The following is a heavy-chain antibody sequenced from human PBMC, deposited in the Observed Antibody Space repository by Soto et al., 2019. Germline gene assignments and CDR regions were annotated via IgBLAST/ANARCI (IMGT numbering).Heavy chain of an antibody. D-gene: IGHD6-13*01. V-gene: IGHV4-31*03. J-gene: IGHJ4*02. Sequence: VQLQESGPGLVTPSQTLSLTCTVSGGSIHSGGYYWTWIRQYPGQGLEWIGYIYTIENTYYNPSLESRVTVSEDRPKNQFSLRLTSVTAADTAVYYCARGRSGAAGTFDYWGQGALVTVSS. CDR2: IYTIENT. CDR3: ARGRSGAAGTFDY. CDR1: GGSIHSGGYY.